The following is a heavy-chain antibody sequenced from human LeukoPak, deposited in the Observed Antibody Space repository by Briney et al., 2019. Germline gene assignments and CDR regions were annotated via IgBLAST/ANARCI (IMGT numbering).Heavy chain of an antibody. CDR1: GYTFTSYD. CDR2: MNPNSGIT. Sequence: ASVKVSCKASGYTFTSYDINWVRQATGQGLEWMGWMNPNSGITGYAQKFQGRVTMTRNTSISTAYMELSSLRSEDTAVYYCARGKIRRGGPLYYYGMDVRGQGTTVTVSS. J-gene: IGHJ6*02. D-gene: IGHD3-16*01. CDR3: ARGKIRRGGPLYYYGMDV. V-gene: IGHV1-8*01.